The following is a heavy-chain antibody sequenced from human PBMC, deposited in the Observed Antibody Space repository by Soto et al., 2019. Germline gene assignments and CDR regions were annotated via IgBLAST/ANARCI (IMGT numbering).Heavy chain of an antibody. CDR3: ARVGGEQLEGYFDY. V-gene: IGHV3-23*01. CDR2: ISGSGGST. J-gene: IGHJ4*02. D-gene: IGHD6-6*01. CDR1: GFTFSSYA. Sequence: PGGSLRLSCAASGFTFSSYAMSWVRQAPGKGLEWVSAISGSGGSTYYADSVKGRFTISRDNSKNTLYLQMNSLRAEDTAVYYCARVGGEQLEGYFDYWGQGTLVTVSS.